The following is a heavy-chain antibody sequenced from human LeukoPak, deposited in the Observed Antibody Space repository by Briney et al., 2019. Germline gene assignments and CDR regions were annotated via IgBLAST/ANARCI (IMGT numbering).Heavy chain of an antibody. V-gene: IGHV3-21*01. CDR1: GFTFSSYS. Sequence: PGGSLRLSCAASGFTFSSYSMNWVRQAPGKGLEWVSSISSSSSYIYYADSVKGRFTISRDNAKNSLYLQMNSLRAEDTAVYYCARETYRWGRAATPGPPRAPFFDYWGQGTLVTVSS. D-gene: IGHD3-16*01. CDR2: ISSSSSYI. CDR3: ARETYRWGRAATPGPPRAPFFDY. J-gene: IGHJ4*02.